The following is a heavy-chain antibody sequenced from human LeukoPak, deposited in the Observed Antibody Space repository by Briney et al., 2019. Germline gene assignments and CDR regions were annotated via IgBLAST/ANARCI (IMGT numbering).Heavy chain of an antibody. D-gene: IGHD3-22*01. CDR1: GGSISSSSYY. CDR2: IYYSGST. J-gene: IGHJ4*02. Sequence: SETLSLTCTASGGSISSSSYYWGWIRQPPGKGLEWIGSIYYSGSTYYNPSLKSRVTISVDTSKNQFYLKLSYVTAADKAVYYCRGYREITMIVVGGYYFDYWGQGTLVTVSS. V-gene: IGHV4-39*01. CDR3: RGYREITMIVVGGYYFDY.